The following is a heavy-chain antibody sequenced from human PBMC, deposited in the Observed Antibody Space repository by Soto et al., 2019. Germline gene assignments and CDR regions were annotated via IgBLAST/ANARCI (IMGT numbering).Heavy chain of an antibody. J-gene: IGHJ4*01. CDR1: GGSFSSYA. CDR3: AREYRSSSGRFDN. CDR2: IIPIFGTP. Sequence: QVQLVQSGAEVKKPGSSVKVSCKASGGSFSSYAISWVRQAPGQGLEWMGGIIPIFGTPSYAQKFQGRVTITADESTTTAYMDLSSLRSEDTAVYYCAREYRSSSGRFDNWGHGTLVTVSS. D-gene: IGHD6-6*01. V-gene: IGHV1-69*01.